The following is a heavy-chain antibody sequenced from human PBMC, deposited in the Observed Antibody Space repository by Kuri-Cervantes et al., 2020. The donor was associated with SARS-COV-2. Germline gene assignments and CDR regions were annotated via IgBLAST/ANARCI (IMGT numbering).Heavy chain of an antibody. J-gene: IGHJ4*02. V-gene: IGHV3-21*04. Sequence: GESLKISCAASGFTFSSYSMNWVRQAPGKGLEWVSSISSSSSYIYYADSVKGRFTISRDNAKNSLYLQMNSLRAEDTAVYYCARDEYSGDIVAPDYWGQGTLVTVSS. CDR1: GFTFSSYS. CDR3: ARDEYSGDIVAPDY. CDR2: ISSSSSYI. D-gene: IGHD2-15*01.